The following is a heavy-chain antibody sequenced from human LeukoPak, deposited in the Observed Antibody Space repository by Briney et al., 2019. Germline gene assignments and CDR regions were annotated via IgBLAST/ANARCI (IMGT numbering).Heavy chain of an antibody. Sequence: ASVKVSCKASGGTFSIYAISWVRQAPGQGLEWMGWISAYNGNTNYAQKLQGRVTMTTDTSTSTAYMELRSLRSEDTAVYYCARAPPERPLRPWGQGTLVTVSS. CDR2: ISAYNGNT. D-gene: IGHD1-14*01. V-gene: IGHV1-18*01. J-gene: IGHJ5*02. CDR1: GGTFSIYA. CDR3: ARAPPERPLRP.